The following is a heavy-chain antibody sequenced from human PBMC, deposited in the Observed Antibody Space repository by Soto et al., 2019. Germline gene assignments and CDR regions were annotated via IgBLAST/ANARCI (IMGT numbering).Heavy chain of an antibody. CDR2: IYSGGST. D-gene: IGHD3-9*01. J-gene: IGHJ6*02. CDR1: GFTVSSNY. Sequence: PGGSLRLSCAASGFTVSSNYMSWVRQAPGKGLEWVSVIYSGGSTYYADSVKGRFTISRDNSKNTLYLQMNSLRAEDTAVYYCARRYFDPVNYYYGMDVWGQGTTVTVSS. V-gene: IGHV3-53*01. CDR3: ARRYFDPVNYYYGMDV.